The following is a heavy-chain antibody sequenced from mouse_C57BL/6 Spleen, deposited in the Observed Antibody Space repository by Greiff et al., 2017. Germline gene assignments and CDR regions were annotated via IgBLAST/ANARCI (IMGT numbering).Heavy chain of an antibody. D-gene: IGHD1-1*01. V-gene: IGHV1-15*01. Sequence: QVQLQQSGAELVRPGASVTLSCKASGYTFTDYEMHWVKQTPVHGLEWIGAIDPETGGTAYNQKFKGKAILTADKSSSTAYMELRSLTSEDSAVYYCTSSKLRYAMDYWGQGTSVTVSA. CDR1: GYTFTDYE. J-gene: IGHJ4*01. CDR3: TSSKLRYAMDY. CDR2: IDPETGGT.